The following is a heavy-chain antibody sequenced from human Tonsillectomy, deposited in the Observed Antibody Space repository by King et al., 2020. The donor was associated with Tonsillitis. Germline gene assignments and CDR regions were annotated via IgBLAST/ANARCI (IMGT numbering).Heavy chain of an antibody. CDR3: ALRSSYGDYLGAFDY. J-gene: IGHJ4*02. Sequence: TLKESGPALVKPTQTLTLTCTFSGFSLSPSGMRLSWIRQPPGEALEWLALIEWVEDKFFSTSLKTRLTISKDASKNQVVLTMTNMDPVDTATYYCALRSSYGDYLGAFDYWGQGTLVTVSS. D-gene: IGHD4-17*01. CDR2: IEWVEDK. V-gene: IGHV2-70*04. CDR1: GFSLSPSGMR.